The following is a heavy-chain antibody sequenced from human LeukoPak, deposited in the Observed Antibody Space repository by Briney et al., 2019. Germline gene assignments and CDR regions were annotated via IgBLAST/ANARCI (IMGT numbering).Heavy chain of an antibody. CDR1: GGSMSGYY. Sequence: PSETLSLTCTVSGGSMSGYYWGWIRQPPGKGLEWIGYIYRSGGTNYNPSVRSQVSISLDTSKNQFSLELRSVTAADTAVYFCARRYASGWSPTFDYWGQGILVTVST. J-gene: IGHJ4*02. CDR2: IYRSGGT. V-gene: IGHV4-59*01. D-gene: IGHD6-19*01. CDR3: ARRYASGWSPTFDY.